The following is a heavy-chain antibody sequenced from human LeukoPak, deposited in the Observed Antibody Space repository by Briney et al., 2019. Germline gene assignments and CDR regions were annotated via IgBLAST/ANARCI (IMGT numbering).Heavy chain of an antibody. CDR3: ASAPYYDFWSGYYMTGWFDF. J-gene: IGHJ5*01. V-gene: IGHV4-39*01. CDR1: GGSINSSSYY. D-gene: IGHD3-3*01. CDR2: ILHSGST. Sequence: PSETLSLTCSVSGGSINSSSYYWGWIRQPPGKGLEWIGNILHSGSTDYNSSLKSRVTISVDASKKQFSLKLSSVTAADTAVYYCASAPYYDFWSGYYMTGWFDFWGQGTPVTVSS.